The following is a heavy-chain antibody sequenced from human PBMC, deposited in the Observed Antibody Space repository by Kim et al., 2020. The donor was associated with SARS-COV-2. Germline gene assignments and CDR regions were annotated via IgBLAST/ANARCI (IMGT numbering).Heavy chain of an antibody. V-gene: IGHV4-34*01. J-gene: IGHJ6*03. Sequence: SETLSLTWAVYGGSFSGYYWSWIRQPPGKGLEWIGEINHSGSTNYNPSLKSRVTISVDTSKNQFSLKLSSVTAADTAVYYCARVGRFLEWLLSNHYYYYMDVWGKGTTVTVSS. D-gene: IGHD3-3*01. CDR2: INHSGST. CDR1: GGSFSGYY. CDR3: ARVGRFLEWLLSNHYYYYMDV.